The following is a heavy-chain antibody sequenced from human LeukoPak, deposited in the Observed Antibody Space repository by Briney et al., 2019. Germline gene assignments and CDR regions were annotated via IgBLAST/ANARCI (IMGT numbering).Heavy chain of an antibody. CDR1: GGSISSGSYY. CDR3: ARDKTFEVVNFFDY. CDR2: IYYSGST. D-gene: IGHD2-15*01. J-gene: IGHJ4*02. V-gene: IGHV4-39*07. Sequence: SETLSLTCTVSGGSISSGSYYWGWIRQPPRKGLEWIGSIYYSGSTYYNPSLKSRITISLDTSKNQFSLKLYSVTAADTAVYYCARDKTFEVVNFFDYWGQGTLVTVSS.